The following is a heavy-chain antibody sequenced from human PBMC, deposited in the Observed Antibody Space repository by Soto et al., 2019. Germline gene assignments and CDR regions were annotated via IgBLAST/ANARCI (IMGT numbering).Heavy chain of an antibody. CDR1: GFSFSAYW. Sequence: EVQLVESGGGLVQPGGSLRLSCEASGFSFSAYWMSWVSQAPGKGLEWVANIKQDGSEQYYVDSVKGRFTISRNNAKNSLYLQMNSLRAEDTAVFYCARDFDVWGRGTLVTVSS. CDR2: IKQDGSEQ. J-gene: IGHJ2*01. CDR3: ARDFDV. V-gene: IGHV3-7*01.